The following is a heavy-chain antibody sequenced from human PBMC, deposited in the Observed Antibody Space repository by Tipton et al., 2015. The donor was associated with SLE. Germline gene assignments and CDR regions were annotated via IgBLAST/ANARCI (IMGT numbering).Heavy chain of an antibody. CDR2: IWFDGSND. CDR1: GFTFSRYG. J-gene: IGHJ4*02. D-gene: IGHD6-19*01. CDR3: VREVETSAWSGHFDY. V-gene: IGHV3-33*07. Sequence: SLRLSCAASGFTFSRYGMYWVRQTPGKGLEWVANIWFDGSNDYYGESVRGRFTISRDNSENTVHLQMNSLRPEDTAMYYCVREVETSAWSGHFDYWGQGTLVTVSS.